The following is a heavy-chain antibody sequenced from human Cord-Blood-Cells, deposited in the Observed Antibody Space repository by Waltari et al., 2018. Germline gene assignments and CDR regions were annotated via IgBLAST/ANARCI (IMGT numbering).Heavy chain of an antibody. V-gene: IGHV4-34*01. J-gene: IGHJ4*02. CDR3: ARDRTGRQLLWFGESPYYFDY. CDR1: GGSFSGYY. D-gene: IGHD3-10*01. Sequence: QVQLQQWGAGLLKPSETLSLTCAVYGGSFSGYYWSWIRPPPGKGLEWIGEINHSGSTNYNPSLKSRVTISVDTSKNQFSLKLSSVTAADTAVYYCARDRTGRQLLWFGESPYYFDYWGQGTLVTVSS. CDR2: INHSGST.